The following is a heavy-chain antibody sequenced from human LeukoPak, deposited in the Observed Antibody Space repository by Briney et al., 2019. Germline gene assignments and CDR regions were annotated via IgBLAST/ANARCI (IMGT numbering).Heavy chain of an antibody. CDR3: ARQNDGDGSGGEDL. V-gene: IGHV3-23*01. J-gene: IGHJ5*02. D-gene: IGHD2-21*02. CDR1: GFTFSSYA. CDR2: ISGSGDST. Sequence: PGGSLRLSCAASGFTFSSYAMSWVRQAPGKGLELVSSISGSGDSTYYTDSVKGRFTISRDNSKNTLYLQMNSLRGEDSATYYCARQNDGDGSGGEDLWGHGTPVTVSS.